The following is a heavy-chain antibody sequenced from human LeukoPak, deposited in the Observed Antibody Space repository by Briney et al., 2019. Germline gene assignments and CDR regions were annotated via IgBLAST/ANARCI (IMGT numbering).Heavy chain of an antibody. Sequence: GGSLRLSCAASGFTFGDYGMSWVRQAPGKGLEWVCGINWNGGSTGYADSVKGRFTISRDHAKNSLYLQMNSLRAEDTAVYYCARDSPNDYPFFDPWGQGTLVTVSS. D-gene: IGHD1-1*01. V-gene: IGHV3-20*04. J-gene: IGHJ5*02. CDR3: ARDSPNDYPFFDP. CDR2: INWNGGST. CDR1: GFTFGDYG.